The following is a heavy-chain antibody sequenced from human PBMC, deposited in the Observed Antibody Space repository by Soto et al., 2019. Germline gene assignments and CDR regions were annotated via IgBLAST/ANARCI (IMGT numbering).Heavy chain of an antibody. Sequence: GASLKISCKGSGYSFTSYWISWVRQMTEKGLEWMGRIDPSDSYTNYSPSFQGHVTISADKSISTAYLQWSSLKASDTAMYYCARLPISNYYGMDVWGQGTTVTVS. J-gene: IGHJ6*02. CDR1: GYSFTSYW. V-gene: IGHV5-10-1*01. CDR2: IDPSDSYT. CDR3: ARLPISNYYGMDV. D-gene: IGHD2-21*01.